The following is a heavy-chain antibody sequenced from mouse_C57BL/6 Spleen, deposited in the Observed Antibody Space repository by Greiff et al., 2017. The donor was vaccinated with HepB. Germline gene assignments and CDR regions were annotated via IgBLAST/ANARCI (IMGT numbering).Heavy chain of an antibody. J-gene: IGHJ4*01. CDR3: ARWVYDYDVGGYYAMDY. D-gene: IGHD2-4*01. CDR1: GYTFTSYW. Sequence: VQLQQPGTELVKPGASVKLSCKASGYTFTSYWMHWVKQRPGQGLEWIGNINPSNGGTNYNEKFKRKATLTVDKSSSTAYMQLSSLTSEDSAVYYCARWVYDYDVGGYYAMDYWGQGTSVTVSS. CDR2: INPSNGGT. V-gene: IGHV1-53*01.